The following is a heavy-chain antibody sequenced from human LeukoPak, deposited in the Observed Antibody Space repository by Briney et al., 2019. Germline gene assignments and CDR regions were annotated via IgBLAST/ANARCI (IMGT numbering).Heavy chain of an antibody. CDR3: AKDRTEWVATLNWFDP. CDR2: ISGSSAIT. CDR1: GFSFGNYA. D-gene: IGHD1-26*01. Sequence: GGSLRLSCAASGFSFGNYAMNWVRQAPEKGLEWVSAISGSSAITYYTDSVRGRFTISRDNSKNTLYLQLNSLTVEDTAVYYCAKDRTEWVATLNWFDPWGQGTLVTVSS. J-gene: IGHJ5*02. V-gene: IGHV3-23*01.